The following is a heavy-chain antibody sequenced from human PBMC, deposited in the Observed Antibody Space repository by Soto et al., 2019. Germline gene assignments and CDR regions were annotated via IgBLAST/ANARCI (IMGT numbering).Heavy chain of an antibody. D-gene: IGHD2-21*02. J-gene: IGHJ5*01. CDR3: AKSSSDSLTSFDS. V-gene: IGHV3-13*05. Sequence: EVQLVESGGGLIQPGESVRLSCAASGFTFSIFDMHWVRQAPGKGLEWVSAIGAAGDPHYSGSVKGRFIISRQNAKNSLYLQMNSLPVGDTAVYYCAKSSSDSLTSFDSWGQGTLVPVSS. CDR1: GFTFSIFD. CDR2: IGAAGDP.